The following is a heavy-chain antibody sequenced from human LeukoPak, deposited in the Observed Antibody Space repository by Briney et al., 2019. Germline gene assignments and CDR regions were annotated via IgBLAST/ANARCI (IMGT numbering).Heavy chain of an antibody. Sequence: GGSLRLSCAASGFTFSSYAMSRVRQAPGKGLEWVSAISGSGGSTYYADSVKGRFTISRDNSKNTLYLQMNSLRAEDTAVYYCAKGANYYDSSGFLSPFGYYFDYWGQGTLVTVSS. D-gene: IGHD3-22*01. CDR1: GFTFSSYA. CDR2: ISGSGGST. V-gene: IGHV3-23*01. J-gene: IGHJ4*02. CDR3: AKGANYYDSSGFLSPFGYYFDY.